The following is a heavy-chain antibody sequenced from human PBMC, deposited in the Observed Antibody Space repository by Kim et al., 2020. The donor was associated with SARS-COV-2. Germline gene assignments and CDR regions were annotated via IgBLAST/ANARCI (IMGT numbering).Heavy chain of an antibody. V-gene: IGHV3-30-3*01. CDR3: ARAYSGNYLGYFDY. Sequence: GGSLRLSCAASGFTFSSYAMHWVRQAPGKGLEWVAVISYDGSNKYYADSVKGRFTISRDNSKNTLYLQMNSLRAEDTAVYYCARAYSGNYLGYFDYWGQG. CDR2: ISYDGSNK. CDR1: GFTFSSYA. J-gene: IGHJ4*02. D-gene: IGHD1-26*01.